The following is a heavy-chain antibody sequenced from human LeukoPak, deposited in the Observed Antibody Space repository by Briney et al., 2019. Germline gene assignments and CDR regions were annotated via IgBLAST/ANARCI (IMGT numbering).Heavy chain of an antibody. Sequence: SETLSLTCTVSGGSVSSNYWSWIRQPPGEGLEWIGYIYSSGSTNYNPSLKSRVTMSVDTSKNQFSLKLSSVTAADTAVYYCASINYYYYYMDVWGKGTTVTVSS. J-gene: IGHJ6*03. V-gene: IGHV4-59*02. CDR3: ASINYYYYYMDV. CDR1: GGSVSSNY. CDR2: IYSSGST.